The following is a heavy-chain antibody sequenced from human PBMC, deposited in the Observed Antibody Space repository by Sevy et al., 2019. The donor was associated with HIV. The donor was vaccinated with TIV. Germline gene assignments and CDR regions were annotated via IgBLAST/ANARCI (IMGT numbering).Heavy chain of an antibody. D-gene: IGHD2-15*01. Sequence: GGSLRLSCAASGFTVSTNYMSWVRQAPGKGLEWVSVIYSGGSTYYADSVKGRFTISRDNPKNTLYLQMNSLRAEDTAMYYCARDGTPGGPHWFDLVVQGTLVTVSS. CDR2: IYSGGST. J-gene: IGHJ5*02. CDR1: GFTVSTNY. V-gene: IGHV3-53*01. CDR3: ARDGTPGGPHWFDL.